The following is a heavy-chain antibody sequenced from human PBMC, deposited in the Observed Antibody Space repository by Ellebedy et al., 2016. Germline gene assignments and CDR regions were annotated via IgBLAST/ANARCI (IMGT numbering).Heavy chain of an antibody. Sequence: GESLKISCAASGFTFSNYAMSWVRQAAGKGLDWVSSLSDTGRSPYYADSVKVRFTISRDNSKNTLYLQMNSLSADDTAVYYCASGLEDGSGWYKGFGNWGQGTLVTVSS. CDR1: GFTFSNYA. J-gene: IGHJ4*02. V-gene: IGHV3-23*01. CDR3: ASGLEDGSGWYKGFGN. CDR2: LSDTGRSP. D-gene: IGHD6-19*01.